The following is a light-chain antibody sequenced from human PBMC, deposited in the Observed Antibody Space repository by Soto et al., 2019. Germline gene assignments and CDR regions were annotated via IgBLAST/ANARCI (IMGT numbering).Light chain of an antibody. CDR3: QKYYSVPFT. J-gene: IGKJ3*01. V-gene: IGKV1-27*01. CDR1: QGISNF. Sequence: DIQMTQSPSSVSASEGDRVTITCRASQGISNFLAWYQQKPGKVPKLLIYGASTLQSGVPSRFSGSGSGTDFTLTISSLQPEDVATYYCQKYYSVPFTLGPGTKVDIK. CDR2: GAS.